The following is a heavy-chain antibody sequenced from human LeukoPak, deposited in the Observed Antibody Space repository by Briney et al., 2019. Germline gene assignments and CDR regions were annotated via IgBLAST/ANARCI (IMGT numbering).Heavy chain of an antibody. Sequence: KASETLSLTCAVYGGSFSGYYWSWIRQPPGKGLEWIGEINHSGSTNYNPSLKSRVTISADTSKNQFSLKLSSVTAADTAVYYCARGLRYSSSWYSAPDYWGQGTLVTVSS. D-gene: IGHD6-13*01. CDR1: GGSFSGYY. CDR3: ARGLRYSSSWYSAPDY. CDR2: INHSGST. V-gene: IGHV4-34*01. J-gene: IGHJ4*02.